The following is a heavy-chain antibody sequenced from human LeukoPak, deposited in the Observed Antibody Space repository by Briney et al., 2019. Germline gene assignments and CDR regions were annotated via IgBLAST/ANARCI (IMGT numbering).Heavy chain of an antibody. CDR2: ISYDGSNK. Sequence: GRSLRLSCAASGFTFSSYGMHWVRQAPGKGLEWVAVISYDGSNKYYADSVKGRFTISRDNAKNSLYLQMNGLRVEDTAVYYCTRLQIAVAGPNWFDPWGQGTLVTVSS. CDR1: GFTFSSYG. CDR3: TRLQIAVAGPNWFDP. D-gene: IGHD6-19*01. J-gene: IGHJ5*02. V-gene: IGHV3-30*03.